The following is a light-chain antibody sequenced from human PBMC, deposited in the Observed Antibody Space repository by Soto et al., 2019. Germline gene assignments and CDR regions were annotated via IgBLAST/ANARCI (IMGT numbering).Light chain of an antibody. V-gene: IGKV1-5*03. CDR3: QEYNSYDT. J-gene: IGKJ2*01. CDR2: KAS. Sequence: DIQMTQSPSTLSASVGDRVTITCRASQSISSWLAWYQQKPGKAPKVLIYKASSLESGVPSRFSGSGSGTEFTLTISSLQPDDFGTYYCQEYNSYDTFGQGTKLEI. CDR1: QSISSW.